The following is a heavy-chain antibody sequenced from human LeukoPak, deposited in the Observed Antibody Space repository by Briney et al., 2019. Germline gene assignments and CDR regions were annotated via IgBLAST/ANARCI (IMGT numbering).Heavy chain of an antibody. CDR1: GGSISSSNW. CDR2: IYHSGST. Sequence: PSETLSLTCAVTGGSISSSNWWSWVRQPPGKGLEWIGEIYHSGSTNYNPSLKSRVTISVDKSKNRFSLKLSSVTAADTAVYYCARVPYSSSWPGFDPWGQGTLVTVSS. CDR3: ARVPYSSSWPGFDP. J-gene: IGHJ5*02. V-gene: IGHV4-4*02. D-gene: IGHD6-13*01.